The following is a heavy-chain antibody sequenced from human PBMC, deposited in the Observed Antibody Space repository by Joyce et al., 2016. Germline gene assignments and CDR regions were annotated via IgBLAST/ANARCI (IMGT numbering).Heavy chain of an antibody. V-gene: IGHV3-21*01. D-gene: IGHD4-11*01. Sequence: EVQLVESGGGLVKPGESLSPPCTASGVIFSSYSMTWVRQGPGKGLEWVSSISRDNTYIFHADSVKGRFAISRDNARNSLYLQMNSLRAEDTAVYYCARDVLTTVTKAYGYWGQGTLVAVSS. CDR3: ARDVLTTVTKAYGY. J-gene: IGHJ4*02. CDR2: ISRDNTYI. CDR1: GVIFSSYS.